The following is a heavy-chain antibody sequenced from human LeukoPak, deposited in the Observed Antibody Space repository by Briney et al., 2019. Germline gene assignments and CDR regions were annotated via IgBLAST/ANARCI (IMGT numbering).Heavy chain of an antibody. D-gene: IGHD3-9*01. J-gene: IGHJ5*02. V-gene: IGHV4-31*03. Sequence: PSQTLPLTCTVSGGSISSGGYYWSWIRQHPGKGLEWIGYIYYSGSTYYNPSLKSRVTISVDTSKNQFSLKLSSVTAADTAVYYCARNSYRYFDWLLSPLGGFDPWGQGTLVTVSS. CDR1: GGSISSGGYY. CDR2: IYYSGST. CDR3: ARNSYRYFDWLLSPLGGFDP.